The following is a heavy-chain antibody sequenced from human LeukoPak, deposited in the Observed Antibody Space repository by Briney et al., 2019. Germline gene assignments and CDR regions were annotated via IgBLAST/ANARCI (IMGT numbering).Heavy chain of an antibody. Sequence: PGGSLRLSCAASGFTFSSYSMNWVRQAPGKGPEWVSYISSSSSYIYYAASVKGRFTISRDNAKNSLYLQMTSLRAEDTAVYYCESGQTSITATFDYWGQGTLVTVSS. CDR3: ESGQTSITATFDY. CDR2: ISSSSSYI. CDR1: GFTFSSYS. D-gene: IGHD1-7*01. V-gene: IGHV3-21*01. J-gene: IGHJ4*02.